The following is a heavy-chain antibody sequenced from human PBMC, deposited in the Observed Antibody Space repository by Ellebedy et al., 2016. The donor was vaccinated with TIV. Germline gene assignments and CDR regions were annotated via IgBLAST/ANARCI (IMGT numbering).Heavy chain of an antibody. Sequence: SRTLSLTCVISGDSVSTDIGWNWIRQSPSRGLEWLGRPYYRSKWNNDYAVSLKSRITTNPDTSKNQFSLQLNSVTPEDTAVYYCARGWFGSGMGVWGQGTTVTVSS. CDR2: PYYRSKWNN. D-gene: IGHD3-16*01. CDR3: ARGWFGSGMGV. J-gene: IGHJ6*02. CDR1: GDSVSTDIG. V-gene: IGHV6-1*01.